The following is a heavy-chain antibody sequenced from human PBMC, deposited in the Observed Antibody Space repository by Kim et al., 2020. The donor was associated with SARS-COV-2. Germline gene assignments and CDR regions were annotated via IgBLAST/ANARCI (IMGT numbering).Heavy chain of an antibody. Sequence: SETLSLTCTVSGGSVNSGSYYWSSIRQPPGKGLELIGYIYYSGSTNYNPSLKSRVTISVDTSKNQFSLKLSSVTAADTAVYYCASSSLVGFDYWGQGTLVTVSS. J-gene: IGHJ4*02. V-gene: IGHV4-61*01. CDR2: IYYSGST. CDR1: GGSVNSGSYY. D-gene: IGHD2-8*02. CDR3: ASSSLVGFDY.